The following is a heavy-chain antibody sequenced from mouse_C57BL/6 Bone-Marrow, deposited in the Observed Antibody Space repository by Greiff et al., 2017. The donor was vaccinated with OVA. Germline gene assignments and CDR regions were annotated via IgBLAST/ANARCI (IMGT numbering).Heavy chain of an antibody. D-gene: IGHD4-1*01. CDR1: GFTFSSYG. Sequence: EVMLVESGGDLVKPGGSLKLSCAASGFTFSSYGMSWVRQTPDKRLEWVATISSGGSYTSYPDSVKGRFTISRDNAKNTLYLQMSSLKAEDTAMYYCARDWDLAYWGQGTLVTVSA. CDR2: ISSGGSYT. V-gene: IGHV5-6*01. CDR3: ARDWDLAY. J-gene: IGHJ3*01.